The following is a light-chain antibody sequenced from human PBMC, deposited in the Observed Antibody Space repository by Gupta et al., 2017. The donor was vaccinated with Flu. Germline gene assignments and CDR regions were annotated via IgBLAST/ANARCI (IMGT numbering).Light chain of an antibody. CDR3: QQYNGYPYT. V-gene: IGKV1-5*03. J-gene: IGKJ2*01. CDR1: QSVTTL. CDR2: EAS. Sequence: DVQMTQSPSTLSASVGDRVTVTCRASQSVTTLLAWYQQKPGKVPKLLIYEASSLESGVPSRFTGSGAGTEFTLTITTLQPDDFATYYCQQYNGYPYTFGQGTKLEI.